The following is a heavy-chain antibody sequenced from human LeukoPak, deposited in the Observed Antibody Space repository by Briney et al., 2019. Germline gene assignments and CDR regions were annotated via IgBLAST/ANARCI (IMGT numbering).Heavy chain of an antibody. D-gene: IGHD6-19*01. CDR1: GFTVSSNY. CDR3: AKDGSSGYAFDY. Sequence: PGGSLRLSCAASGFTVSSNYMSWVRQAPGKGLEWVSAISGSGGSTYYADSVKGRFTISRDNSKNTLYLQMNSLRAEDTAVYYCAKDGSSGYAFDYWGQGTLVTVSS. CDR2: ISGSGGST. J-gene: IGHJ4*02. V-gene: IGHV3-23*01.